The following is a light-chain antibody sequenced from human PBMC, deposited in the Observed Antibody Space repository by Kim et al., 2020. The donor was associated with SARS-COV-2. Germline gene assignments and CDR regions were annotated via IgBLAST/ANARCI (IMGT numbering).Light chain of an antibody. J-gene: IGLJ3*02. Sequence: GKTVTISSTRSSGSIASNYVQWYQQRPGSAPTTVIYEDNQRPSGVPDRFSGSIDSSSNYASLTISGLKTEDEADYYCQSYDSSNQVFGGGTQLTVL. CDR1: SGSIASNY. CDR2: EDN. CDR3: QSYDSSNQV. V-gene: IGLV6-57*03.